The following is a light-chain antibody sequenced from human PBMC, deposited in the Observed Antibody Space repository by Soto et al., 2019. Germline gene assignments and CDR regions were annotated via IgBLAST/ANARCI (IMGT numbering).Light chain of an antibody. Sequence: QSVLTQPPSASGTPGQRVTISCSGSSSKIGSNYVYWYQQLPGTAPKLLIYRNNQRPSGVPDRFSGSKSGTSASLAISGLRSEDEADHYCAAWDDSLSAFYVFGTGTKVTVL. CDR2: RNN. CDR3: AAWDDSLSAFYV. V-gene: IGLV1-47*01. CDR1: SSKIGSNY. J-gene: IGLJ1*01.